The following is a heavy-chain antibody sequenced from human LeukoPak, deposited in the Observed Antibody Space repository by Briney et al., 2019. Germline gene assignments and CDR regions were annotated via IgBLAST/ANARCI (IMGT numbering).Heavy chain of an antibody. D-gene: IGHD3-22*01. Sequence: GGSLRLSCAASGFTFSSYWMHWVRHAPGKGLVWVSRSNSDGSSTSYADSVKGRFTISRDNAKNTLYLQMNSLRAEDTAVYYCARDRYYDSSGEGSPSDYWGQGTLVTVSS. CDR1: GFTFSSYW. CDR2: SNSDGSST. J-gene: IGHJ4*02. V-gene: IGHV3-74*01. CDR3: ARDRYYDSSGEGSPSDY.